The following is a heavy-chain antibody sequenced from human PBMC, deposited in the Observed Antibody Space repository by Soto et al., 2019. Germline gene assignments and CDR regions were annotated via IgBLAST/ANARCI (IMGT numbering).Heavy chain of an antibody. D-gene: IGHD2-15*01. CDR1: GFTFSDYY. V-gene: IGHV3-11*01. Sequence: QVQLVESGGGLVKPGGSLRLSCAASGFTFSDYYMSWIRQAPGKGLEWVSYISSSGSTIYYADSVKGRFTISRDNAKNSXYPXMNSRRAEDTAVYYCARVRRCSGGSCYPGRYYFDYWGQGTLVTVSS. CDR3: ARVRRCSGGSCYPGRYYFDY. J-gene: IGHJ4*02. CDR2: ISSSGSTI.